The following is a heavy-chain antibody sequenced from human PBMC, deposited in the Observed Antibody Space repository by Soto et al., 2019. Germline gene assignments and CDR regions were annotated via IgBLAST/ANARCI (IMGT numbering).Heavy chain of an antibody. CDR1: GGSVSSGAYY. J-gene: IGHJ3*02. D-gene: IGHD5-12*01. Sequence: ASETLSLTCTVSGGSVSSGAYYWTWIRQRTGKCLEWIGYIYYSGSTYYSPSLKRRLSISLDTSKNQFSLRLSSVTAADTSLSSCARARLRAVYASAIWCQGTMVTVS. CDR3: ARARLRAVYASAI. V-gene: IGHV4-31*03. CDR2: IYYSGST.